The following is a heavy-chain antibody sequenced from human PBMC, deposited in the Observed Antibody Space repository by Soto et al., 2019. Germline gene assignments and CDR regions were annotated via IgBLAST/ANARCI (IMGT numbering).Heavy chain of an antibody. CDR2: INPNIGGT. D-gene: IGHD6-25*01. V-gene: IGHV1-2*02. Sequence: QVQLVQSGAGVKKPGAPVKVSCRAPGYTFTGYYMHWVRQAPGKGLEWMGWINPNIGGTNYAQKFQGRVTMTRDTSISTAYMELSRLRSDDTAVYYCARVGIAAALSEYFQHWGQGTLVTVSS. CDR3: ARVGIAAALSEYFQH. J-gene: IGHJ1*01. CDR1: GYTFTGYY.